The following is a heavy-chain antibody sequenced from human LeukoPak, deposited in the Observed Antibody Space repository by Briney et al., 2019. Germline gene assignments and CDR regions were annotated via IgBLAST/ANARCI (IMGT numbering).Heavy chain of an antibody. Sequence: ASVKVSCKNYGYTFTSHGISWVRQAPGQGLEWMGWISAFNGETHYAQNLQGRVTMTTDTSTSTAYMELRSLRFDDTAVYYCARDPSNTSGRYTYFDYWGQGTLVTVSS. CDR3: ARDPSNTSGRYTYFDY. D-gene: IGHD3-16*02. V-gene: IGHV1-18*01. CDR1: GYTFTSHG. J-gene: IGHJ4*02. CDR2: ISAFNGET.